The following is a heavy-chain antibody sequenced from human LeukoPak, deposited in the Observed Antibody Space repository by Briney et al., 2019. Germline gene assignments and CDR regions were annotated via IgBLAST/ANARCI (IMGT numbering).Heavy chain of an antibody. CDR1: GGTFSSYA. CDR2: IIPILGIA. CDR3: ARDSPSSWSPGDDY. J-gene: IGHJ4*02. Sequence: ASVKVSCKASGGTFSSYAISWVRQAPGQGLEWMGRIIPILGIANYAQKFQGRVTITADKSTSTAYMELSSLRSEDTAVYYCARDSPSSWSPGDDYWGQGTLVTVSS. V-gene: IGHV1-69*04. D-gene: IGHD6-13*01.